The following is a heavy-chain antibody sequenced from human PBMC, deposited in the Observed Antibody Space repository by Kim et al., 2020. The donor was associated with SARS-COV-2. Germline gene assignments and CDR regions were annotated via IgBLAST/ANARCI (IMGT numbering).Heavy chain of an antibody. CDR1: GYTFTSYG. CDR2: ISAYNGNT. J-gene: IGHJ5*02. CDR3: ATLYDSSGYYSWFDP. Sequence: ASVKVSCKASGYTFTSYGISWVRQAPGQGLEWMGWISAYNGNTNYAQKLQGRVTMTTDTSTSTAYMELRSLRSDDTAVYYCATLYDSSGYYSWFDPWGQGTLVTVSS. D-gene: IGHD3-22*01. V-gene: IGHV1-18*04.